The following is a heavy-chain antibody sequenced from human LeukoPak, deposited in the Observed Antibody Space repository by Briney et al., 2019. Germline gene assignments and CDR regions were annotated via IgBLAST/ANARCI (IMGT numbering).Heavy chain of an antibody. CDR2: ISSSSSTI. CDR3: ARDSEQWLPVDDAFDI. Sequence: GGSLRLSCAASGFTFSSYSMNWVRQAPGKGLEWVSYISSSSSTIYYAGSVKGRFTISRDNAKNSLYLQMNSLRAEDTAVYYCARDSEQWLPVDDAFDIWGQGTMVTVSS. CDR1: GFTFSSYS. V-gene: IGHV3-48*01. J-gene: IGHJ3*02. D-gene: IGHD6-19*01.